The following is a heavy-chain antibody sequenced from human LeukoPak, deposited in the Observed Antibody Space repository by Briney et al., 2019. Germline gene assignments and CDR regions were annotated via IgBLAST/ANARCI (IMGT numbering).Heavy chain of an antibody. CDR2: INPNSGGT. Sequence: GASVKVSCKASGYTFTGYYMHWVRQAPGQGLESMGRINPNSGGTNYAQKFQGRVTMTRDTSISTAYMELSRLRSDDTAVYYCARRRKYCSSTSCYSADGFDYWGQGTLVTVSS. CDR1: GYTFTGYY. V-gene: IGHV1-2*06. D-gene: IGHD2-2*01. J-gene: IGHJ4*02. CDR3: ARRRKYCSSTSCYSADGFDY.